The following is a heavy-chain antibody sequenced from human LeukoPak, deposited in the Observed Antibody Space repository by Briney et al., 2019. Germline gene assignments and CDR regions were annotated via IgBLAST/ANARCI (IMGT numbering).Heavy chain of an antibody. CDR2: ISGSGGST. CDR1: GFTFSSYG. Sequence: GGSLRLSCAASGFTFSSYGMSWVRQAPGKGLEWVSAISGSGGSTYYADSVKGRFTISRDNAKNSLYLQMNSLRAEDTALYYCARVAFFSSGWYYFDYWGQGTLVTVSS. CDR3: ARVAFFSSGWYYFDY. D-gene: IGHD6-19*01. J-gene: IGHJ4*02. V-gene: IGHV3-23*01.